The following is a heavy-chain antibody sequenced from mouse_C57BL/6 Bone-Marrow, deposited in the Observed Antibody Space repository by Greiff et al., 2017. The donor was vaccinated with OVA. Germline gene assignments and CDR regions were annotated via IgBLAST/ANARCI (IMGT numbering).Heavy chain of an antibody. CDR1: GYTFTSYW. Sequence: VQLQQPGAELVKPGASVKLSCKASGYTFTSYWMHWVKQRPGQGLEWIGMIHPNSGSTNYNEKFKSKATLTVDKSSSTAYMQLSSLTSEDSAVYYCARNGNFYGAMDYWGQGTSVTVSS. V-gene: IGHV1-64*01. D-gene: IGHD1-1*01. J-gene: IGHJ4*01. CDR2: IHPNSGST. CDR3: ARNGNFYGAMDY.